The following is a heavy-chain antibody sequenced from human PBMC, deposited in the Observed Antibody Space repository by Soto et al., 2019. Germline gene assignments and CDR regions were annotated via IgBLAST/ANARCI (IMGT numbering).Heavy chain of an antibody. CDR1: GFSLTSPAVG. Sequence: QITLKESGPTLVKPTQTLTLTCTFSGFSLTSPAVGVNWIRQPPGKALEWLALIYWDDDKQYSPSLKSRLTITKDTSKNQVVLTMTKMDPVDKAKYSCAHGSGWLSDYWGQGTLVTVSS. D-gene: IGHD6-19*01. V-gene: IGHV2-5*02. CDR3: AHGSGWLSDY. J-gene: IGHJ4*02. CDR2: IYWDDDK.